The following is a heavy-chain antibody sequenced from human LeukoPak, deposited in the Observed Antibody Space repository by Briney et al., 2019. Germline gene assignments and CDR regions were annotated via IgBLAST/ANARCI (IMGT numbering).Heavy chain of an antibody. CDR3: AVDTVDRGGFDY. V-gene: IGHV4-61*01. J-gene: IGHJ4*02. Sequence: SETLSLTCTVSGGSVSSGSYYWSWIRQPPGKGLEWIGYIYYGGSTNYNPSLKSRVTISVDTSKNQFSLKLSSVTAADTAVYYCAVDTVDRGGFDYWGQGTLVTVSS. CDR2: IYYGGST. D-gene: IGHD4-23*01. CDR1: GGSVSSGSYY.